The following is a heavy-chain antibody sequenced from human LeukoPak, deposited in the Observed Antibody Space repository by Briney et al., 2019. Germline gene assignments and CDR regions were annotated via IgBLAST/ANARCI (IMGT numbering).Heavy chain of an antibody. CDR3: ARVRNPLTMVRGGVAWFGP. D-gene: IGHD3-10*01. Sequence: SETLSLTCTVSGGSISRYYWSWIRQLPGKGLEWIGYFYYSGSTNYNPSLKSRVTISVDTSKNQFSLELSSVTAADTAVYYCARVRNPLTMVRGGVAWFGPWGQGTLVTVSS. V-gene: IGHV4-59*08. CDR1: GGSISRYY. CDR2: FYYSGST. J-gene: IGHJ5*02.